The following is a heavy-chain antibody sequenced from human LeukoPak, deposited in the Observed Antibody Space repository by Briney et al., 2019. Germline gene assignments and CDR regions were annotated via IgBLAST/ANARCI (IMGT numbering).Heavy chain of an antibody. CDR3: ARVVVPAAIDY. CDR2: INHSGST. V-gene: IGHV4-34*01. Sequence: SETLSLTCAVYGGSFSGYYWSWIRQPPGKGLAWIGEINHSGSTNYNPSLKSRVTISVDTSKNQFSLKLSSVTAADTAVYYCARVVVPAAIDYWGQGTLVTVSS. J-gene: IGHJ4*02. D-gene: IGHD2-2*01. CDR1: GGSFSGYY.